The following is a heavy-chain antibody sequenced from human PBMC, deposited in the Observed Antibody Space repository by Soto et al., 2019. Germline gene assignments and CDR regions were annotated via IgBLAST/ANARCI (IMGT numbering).Heavy chain of an antibody. CDR1: GGSISGGDYY. Sequence: QVQLQESGPGLVKPSETLSLTCTVSGGSISGGDYYWTWIRQSPGKGLEWIGNIYYTGTTYYNPSLKSRVTFSVDTSNNQFSLSLNSVTGTDTAVYYCARGMGMIRRHDSWGQGTLVIVST. V-gene: IGHV4-30-4*01. J-gene: IGHJ4*02. CDR3: ARGMGMIRRHDS. CDR2: IYYTGTT. D-gene: IGHD3-22*01.